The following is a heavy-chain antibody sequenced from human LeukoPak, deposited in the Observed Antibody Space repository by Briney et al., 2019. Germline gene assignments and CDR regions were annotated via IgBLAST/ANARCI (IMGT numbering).Heavy chain of an antibody. CDR2: INHRGDT. D-gene: IGHD1-1*01. CDR3: ARGPTISETGYLDY. CDR1: GGSFSTYY. Sequence: SETLSLTCAVYGGSFSTYYWSWIRQSPGKGLEWIAEINHRGDTNYNPSVKSRVTISVDTSKNQFSLKITSLTAADTAVYYCARGPTISETGYLDYWGRGTLVTVSS. J-gene: IGHJ4*03. V-gene: IGHV4-34*01.